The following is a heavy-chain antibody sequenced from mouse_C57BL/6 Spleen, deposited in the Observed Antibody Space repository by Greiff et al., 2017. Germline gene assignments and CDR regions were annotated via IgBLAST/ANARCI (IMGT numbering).Heavy chain of an antibody. V-gene: IGHV5-6*01. CDR1: GFTFSSYG. CDR2: ISSGGSYT. J-gene: IGHJ2*01. D-gene: IGHD6-1*01. CDR3: ARLGPSAGGYFDY. Sequence: EVQVVESGGDLVKPGGSLKLSCAASGFTFSSYGMSWVRQTPDKRLEWVATISSGGSYTYYPDSVKGRFTISRDNAKNTLYLQMSSLKSEDTAMYYCARLGPSAGGYFDYWGQGTTLTVSS.